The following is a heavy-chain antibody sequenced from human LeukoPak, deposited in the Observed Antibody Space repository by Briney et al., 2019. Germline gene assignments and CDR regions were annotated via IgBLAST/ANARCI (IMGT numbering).Heavy chain of an antibody. V-gene: IGHV4-34*01. J-gene: IGHJ4*02. CDR1: GGSFSGYY. Sequence: SETLSLTCAVYGGSFSGYYWSWIRQPPGKGLEWSGEINHSGSTNYNPSLKSRVTISVDTSKNQFSLKLSSVTAADTAVYYCARGKQQLVFPDYWGQGTLVTVSS. CDR2: INHSGST. CDR3: ARGKQQLVFPDY. D-gene: IGHD6-13*01.